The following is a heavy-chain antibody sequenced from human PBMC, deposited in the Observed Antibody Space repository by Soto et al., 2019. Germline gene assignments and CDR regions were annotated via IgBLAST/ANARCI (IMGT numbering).Heavy chain of an antibody. CDR1: GFTFSNYA. D-gene: IGHD3-10*01. CDR2: ISYDGNNK. V-gene: IGHV3-30-3*01. CDR3: ASAMLRGSLTYYYYYGMDV. Sequence: LRLSCAASGFTFSNYAMHWVRQAPGKGLEWVAVISYDGNNKYYADSVKGRFTISRDNSRNTLYLQMNSLKGEDTAVYYCASAMLRGSLTYYYYYGMDVWGQGTTVTVSS. J-gene: IGHJ6*02.